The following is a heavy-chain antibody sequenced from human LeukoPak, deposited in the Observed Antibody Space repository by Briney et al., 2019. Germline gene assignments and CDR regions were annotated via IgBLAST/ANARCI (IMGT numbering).Heavy chain of an antibody. CDR2: IYTSGST. CDR3: ARDFTIFGVVTGCYYYYYMDV. Sequence: SETLSLTCTVSGGSISSYYWSWIRQPAGKGLEWSGRIYTSGSTNYNPSLKSRVTMSVDTSKNQFSLKLSSVTAADTAVYYCARDFTIFGVVTGCYYYYYMDVWGKGTTVTVSS. D-gene: IGHD3-3*01. V-gene: IGHV4-4*07. J-gene: IGHJ6*03. CDR1: GGSISSYY.